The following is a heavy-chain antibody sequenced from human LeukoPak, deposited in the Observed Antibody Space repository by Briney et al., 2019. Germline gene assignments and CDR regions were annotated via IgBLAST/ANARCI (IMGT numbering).Heavy chain of an antibody. J-gene: IGHJ4*02. Sequence: GGSLRLSCAASGFTFSSYAMSWVRQAPGKGLEWVSAISGSGGSTCYADSVKGRFTISRDNSKNTLYLQMNSLRAADTAVYYCARDGGSYRLDYWGQGTLVTVSS. CDR2: ISGSGGST. V-gene: IGHV3-23*01. CDR3: ARDGGSYRLDY. D-gene: IGHD1-26*01. CDR1: GFTFSSYA.